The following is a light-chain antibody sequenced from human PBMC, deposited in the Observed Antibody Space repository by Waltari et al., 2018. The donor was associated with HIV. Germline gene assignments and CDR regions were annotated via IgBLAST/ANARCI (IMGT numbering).Light chain of an antibody. CDR2: RNN. Sequence: QSVLTQPPSASGTPGQRVTISCSGSSSNIGSNYVYWYQQVPGTAPKLLLYRNNQRPSGVPDRFSGSKSGTSASLSISVLRSEDEADYYCASWDASLSGHYVFGPGTRVTVL. CDR3: ASWDASLSGHYV. V-gene: IGLV1-47*01. CDR1: SSNIGSNY. J-gene: IGLJ1*01.